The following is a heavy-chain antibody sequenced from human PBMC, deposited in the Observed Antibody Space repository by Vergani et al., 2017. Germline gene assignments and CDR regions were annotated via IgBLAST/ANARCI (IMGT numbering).Heavy chain of an antibody. Sequence: EVQLLESGGGLVQPGGSLRLSCAASGLTFSSHAMSWVRQAPGKGLEWVSAISGSGGSTYYADSVKGWFTISRDNSKNTLCLQMNSLRAEDTAVYYCAKEPAKDFRGDYWGQGTLVTVSS. V-gene: IGHV3-23*01. D-gene: IGHD3/OR15-3a*01. CDR2: ISGSGGST. CDR3: AKEPAKDFRGDY. CDR1: GLTFSSHA. J-gene: IGHJ4*02.